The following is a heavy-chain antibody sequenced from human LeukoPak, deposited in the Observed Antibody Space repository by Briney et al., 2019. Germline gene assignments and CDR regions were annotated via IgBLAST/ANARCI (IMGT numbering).Heavy chain of an antibody. V-gene: IGHV4-59*08. CDR2: IYYSGST. Sequence: PSETLSLTCTVSGGSISSYYWSWIRQPPGKGLEWIGYIYYSGSTNYNPSLKSRVTISVDTSKNQFSLKLSSVTAADTAVYYCARRFSMVRGAHFDYWGQGTLVTVSS. J-gene: IGHJ4*02. CDR3: ARRFSMVRGAHFDY. D-gene: IGHD3-10*01. CDR1: GGSISSYY.